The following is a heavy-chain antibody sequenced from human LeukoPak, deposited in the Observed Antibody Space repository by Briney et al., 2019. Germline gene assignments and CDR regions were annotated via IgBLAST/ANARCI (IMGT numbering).Heavy chain of an antibody. CDR1: GYTFTGYY. CDR3: ARDHDSSGYYYDY. V-gene: IGHV1-2*02. D-gene: IGHD3-22*01. CDR2: INPNSGGT. J-gene: IGHJ4*02. Sequence: ASVKVSCKASGYTFTGYYMHWVRQAPGQGLEWMGWINPNSGGTNYAQKFQGRVTMTRDTSISTAYMELSRLRSDDTAVYYCARDHDSSGYYYDYWGQGTLVTVSS.